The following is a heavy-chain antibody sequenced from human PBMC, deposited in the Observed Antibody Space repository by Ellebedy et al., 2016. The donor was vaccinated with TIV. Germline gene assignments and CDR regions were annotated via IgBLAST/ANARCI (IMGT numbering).Heavy chain of an antibody. V-gene: IGHV4-4*07. CDR2: IYTSGGI. CDR3: AREYSSSSGKVFHY. J-gene: IGHJ4*02. Sequence: SETLSLTXTVSGSSISSYYWSWIRQPAGKGLEWIGRIYTSGGIDYNPSLKSRVTMSLDTSKNEFTLKLSSVTAADTALYYCAREYSSSSGKVFHYWGQGTLVTVSS. D-gene: IGHD6-6*01. CDR1: GSSISSYY.